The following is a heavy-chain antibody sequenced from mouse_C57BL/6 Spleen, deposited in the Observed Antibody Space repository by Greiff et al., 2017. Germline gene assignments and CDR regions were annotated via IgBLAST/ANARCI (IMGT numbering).Heavy chain of an antibody. V-gene: IGHV1-39*01. CDR2: INPNYGTT. D-gene: IGHD1-1*01. CDR1: GYSFTDYN. J-gene: IGHJ4*01. CDR3: AREDYYGSRAMDY. Sequence: VHVKQSGPELVKPGASVKISCKASGYSFTDYNMNWVKQSNGKSLEWIGVINPNYGTTSYNQKFKGKATLTVDQSSSTAYMQLNSLTSEDSAVYYCAREDYYGSRAMDYWGQGTSVTVSS.